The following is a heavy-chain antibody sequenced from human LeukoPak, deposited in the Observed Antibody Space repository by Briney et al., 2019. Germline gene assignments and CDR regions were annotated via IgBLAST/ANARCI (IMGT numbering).Heavy chain of an antibody. V-gene: IGHV3-15*01. J-gene: IGHJ4*02. D-gene: IGHD1-26*01. CDR2: IKSKTDGGTT. CDR1: GFTFSNAW. Sequence: GGSLRLSCAASGFTFSNAWMSWVRQAPGKGLEWVGRIKSKTDGGTTDYAAPVKGRFTISRDDSKNTLYLQMNSLKTEDTAVYYCTTRVGATPRNLDYWGQGTLVTVSS. CDR3: TTRVGATPRNLDY.